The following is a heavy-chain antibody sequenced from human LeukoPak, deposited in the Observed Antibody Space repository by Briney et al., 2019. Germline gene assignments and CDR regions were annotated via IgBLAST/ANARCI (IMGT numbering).Heavy chain of an antibody. J-gene: IGHJ4*02. V-gene: IGHV3-7*03. CDR2: IKEDGSEK. CDR3: ARDNGRVDY. CDR1: GFTFSNYW. D-gene: IGHD2-8*01. Sequence: PGGSLRLSCTASGFTFSNYWMTWVRQAPGKGLEWVANIKEDGSEKKYVDSVKGRFTISRDNARNSLYLQMNSLRAEDTAVYYRARDNGRVDYWGQGTLVTVSS.